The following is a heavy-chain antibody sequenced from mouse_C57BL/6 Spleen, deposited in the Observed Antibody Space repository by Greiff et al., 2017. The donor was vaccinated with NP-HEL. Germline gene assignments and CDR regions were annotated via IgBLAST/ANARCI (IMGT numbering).Heavy chain of an antibody. CDR1: GYAFSSYW. CDR3: ARSGFTTALDY. D-gene: IGHD1-2*01. J-gene: IGHJ2*01. V-gene: IGHV1-80*01. Sequence: VQLAESGAELVKPGASVKISCKASGYAFSSYWMNWVKQRPGKGLEWIGQIYPGDGDTNYNGKFKGKATLTADKSSSTAYMQLSSLTSEDSAVYFCARSGFTTALDYWGQGTTLTVSS. CDR2: IYPGDGDT.